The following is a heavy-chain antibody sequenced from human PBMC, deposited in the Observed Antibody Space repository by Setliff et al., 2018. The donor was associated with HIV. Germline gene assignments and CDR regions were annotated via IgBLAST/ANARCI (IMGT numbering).Heavy chain of an antibody. J-gene: IGHJ3*02. CDR2: FSYSVIT. CDR1: GASISGFY. Sequence: SETLSLTCTVSGASISGFYWSWIRQPPGKGLEWIGYFSYSVITNYNPSLKSRVTISVDTSKNQFSLDLNSVTAADTAVYYCARDYTNAFDIWGQGTMVTVSS. D-gene: IGHD3-16*01. V-gene: IGHV4-59*01. CDR3: ARDYTNAFDI.